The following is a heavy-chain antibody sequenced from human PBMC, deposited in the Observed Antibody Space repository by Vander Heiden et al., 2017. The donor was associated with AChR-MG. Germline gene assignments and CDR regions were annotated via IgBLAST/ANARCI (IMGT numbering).Heavy chain of an antibody. Sequence: QVQLVESGGGVVQPGRSLRLSCAASGFTFSSYGMHWVRQAPGKGLEWVAVIWYDGSNKYYADSVKGRFTISRDNSKNTLYLQMNSLRAEDTAVYYCARDADGYKGTLYYFDYWGQGTLVTVSS. V-gene: IGHV3-33*01. CDR1: GFTFSSYG. CDR3: ARDADGYKGTLYYFDY. CDR2: IWYDGSNK. J-gene: IGHJ4*02. D-gene: IGHD5-12*01.